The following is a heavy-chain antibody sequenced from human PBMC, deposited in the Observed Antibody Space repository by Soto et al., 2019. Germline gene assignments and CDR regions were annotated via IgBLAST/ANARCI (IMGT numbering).Heavy chain of an antibody. Sequence: GASVKVSCKASGYTFTSYDINWVRQATGQGLEWMGWMNPNSGNTGYAQKFQGRVTMTRNTSISTAYMELSRLRSDDTAVYYCARGECISTSCSKTSYYYYGMDVWGQGTTVTVSS. CDR2: MNPNSGNT. D-gene: IGHD2-2*01. V-gene: IGHV1-8*01. J-gene: IGHJ6*02. CDR3: ARGECISTSCSKTSYYYYGMDV. CDR1: GYTFTSYD.